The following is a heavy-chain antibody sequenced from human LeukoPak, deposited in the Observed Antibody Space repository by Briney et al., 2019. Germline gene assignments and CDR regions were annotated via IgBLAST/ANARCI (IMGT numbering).Heavy chain of an antibody. CDR1: GGSISSYY. CDR3: ARDSNLEYSSSRGLGR. Sequence: SETLSLTCTVSGGSISSYYWSWIRQPAGKGLEWIGRIYASGSTYYNPSLKSRVTVSVDTSKNQFSLRLTTVTAADTAVYYCARDSNLEYSSSRGLGRWGQGTLVTVSS. CDR2: IYASGST. D-gene: IGHD6-6*01. V-gene: IGHV4-4*07. J-gene: IGHJ4*02.